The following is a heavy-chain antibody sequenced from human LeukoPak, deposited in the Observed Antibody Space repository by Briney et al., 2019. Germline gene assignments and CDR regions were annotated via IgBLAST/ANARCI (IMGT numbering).Heavy chain of an antibody. CDR3: ARGGPEWLLSSYFDY. Sequence: ASVKVSCKASGYTSTSPDINWVRQATGRGLEWLGWMNPRDNTGYAQKFQGRVTLTRDKSINTAYMELSRLRSDDTAVYYCARGGPEWLLSSYFDYWGQGTLVTVSS. D-gene: IGHD3-3*01. CDR2: MNPRDNT. V-gene: IGHV1-8*01. J-gene: IGHJ4*02. CDR1: GYTSTSPD.